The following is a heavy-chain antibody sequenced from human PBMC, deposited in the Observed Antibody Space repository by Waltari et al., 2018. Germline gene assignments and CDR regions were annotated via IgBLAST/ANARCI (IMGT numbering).Heavy chain of an antibody. CDR1: GGSISSGDYY. J-gene: IGHJ4*02. CDR3: AHRLIQYSSGWYGFDY. CDR2: IYWNDDK. Sequence: QESGPGLVKPSQTLSLTCTVSGGSISSGDYYWSWIRQPPGKGLEWLALIYWNDDKRYSPSLKSRLTITKDTSKNQVVLTMTNMDPVDTATYYCAHRLIQYSSGWYGFDYWGQGTLVTVSS. V-gene: IGHV2-5*08. D-gene: IGHD6-19*01.